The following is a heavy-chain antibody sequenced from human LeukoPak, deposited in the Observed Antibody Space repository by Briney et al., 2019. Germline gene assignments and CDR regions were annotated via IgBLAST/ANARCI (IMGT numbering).Heavy chain of an antibody. Sequence: PSETLSLTCTVSGGSISSYYWSWIRQPPGKGLEWIGYIYYSGSTNYNPSLKSRVTISVDTSKNQFSLKLSSVTAAGTAVYYCARYYYDSSGYQGFYYYYGMDVWGQGTTVTVSS. D-gene: IGHD3-22*01. J-gene: IGHJ6*02. V-gene: IGHV4-59*08. CDR3: ARYYYDSSGYQGFYYYYGMDV. CDR1: GGSISSYY. CDR2: IYYSGST.